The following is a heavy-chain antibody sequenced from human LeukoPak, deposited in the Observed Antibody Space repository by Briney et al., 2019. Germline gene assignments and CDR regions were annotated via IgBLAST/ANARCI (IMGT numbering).Heavy chain of an antibody. CDR2: INRSGRA. D-gene: IGHD2-8*01. V-gene: IGHV4-34*01. CDR1: GGSFSGDY. Sequence: PSETLTLTCAVYGGSFSGDYWSWIRQPPGKGLEWIGDINRSGRAVYNTSLKSRVSISVDTYKKQVSLKLTSVSVADTAVYYCARESSAGYCTPTTCLGFDSWGQGTLLTVSS. CDR3: ARESSAGYCTPTTCLGFDS. J-gene: IGHJ4*02.